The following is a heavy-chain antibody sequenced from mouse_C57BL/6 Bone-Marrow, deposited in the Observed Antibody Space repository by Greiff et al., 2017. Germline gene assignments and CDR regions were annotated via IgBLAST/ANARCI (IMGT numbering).Heavy chain of an antibody. J-gene: IGHJ3*01. CDR3: ASPSYDYDEAY. V-gene: IGHV1-67*01. CDR1: GYTFTDYA. D-gene: IGHD2-4*01. Sequence: QVQLQQSGPELVRPGVSVKISCKGSGYTFTDYAMHWVKQSHAKSLEWIGVISTYYGDASYNQKFKDKATMTLDKSSSTAYMELARLTSEDSAVYYCASPSYDYDEAYWGQGTLVTVSA. CDR2: ISTYYGDA.